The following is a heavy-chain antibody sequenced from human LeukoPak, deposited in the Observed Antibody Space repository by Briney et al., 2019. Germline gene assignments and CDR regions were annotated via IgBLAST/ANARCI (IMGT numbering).Heavy chain of an antibody. V-gene: IGHV1-58*02. J-gene: IGHJ4*02. D-gene: IGHD3-22*01. CDR1: GFTFTSSA. Sequence: ASVKVSCKASGFTFTSSAMQWVRQARGQRLEWIGWIVVGSGNTNYAQKFRERVTITRDMSTSTAYMELCSLRSEDTAVYYCAAVLTNYYDSSGYRNYFDYWGQGTLVAVSS. CDR3: AAVLTNYYDSSGYRNYFDY. CDR2: IVVGSGNT.